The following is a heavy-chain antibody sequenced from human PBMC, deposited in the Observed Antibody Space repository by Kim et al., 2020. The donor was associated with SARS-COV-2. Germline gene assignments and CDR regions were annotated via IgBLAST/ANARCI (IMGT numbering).Heavy chain of an antibody. D-gene: IGHD3-16*01. CDR1: GFTFSSYA. J-gene: IGHJ6*02. CDR2: ISDSGGLT. Sequence: GGSLRLSCAASGFTFSSYAMSWVRQAPGKGLEWVSVISDSGGLTYYAASVKGRFTISRDNSKNTLFLQMNSLRAEDTAVYYCAKAAAAGGGTRYGTDVWGQGTTVTVSS. V-gene: IGHV3-23*01. CDR3: AKAAAAGGGTRYGTDV.